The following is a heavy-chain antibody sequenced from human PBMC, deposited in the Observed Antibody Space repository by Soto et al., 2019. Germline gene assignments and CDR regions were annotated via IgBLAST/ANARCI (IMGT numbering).Heavy chain of an antibody. CDR3: AKECSYYYGMDV. CDR1: GFTFSSYA. V-gene: IGHV3-23*01. J-gene: IGHJ6*02. CDR2: ISGSGGST. Sequence: EVQLLESGGGLVQPGGSLRLSCAASGFTFSSYAMSWVRQAPGKGLEWVSAISGSGGSTYYADSVKSRFTISRDNSKNQLYQQMNSLRAKDTALYYCAKECSYYYGMDVCGQRTTVTVSS. D-gene: IGHD3-10*02.